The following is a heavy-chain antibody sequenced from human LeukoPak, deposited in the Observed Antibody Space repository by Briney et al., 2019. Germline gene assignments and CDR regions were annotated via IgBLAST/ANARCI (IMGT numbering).Heavy chain of an antibody. CDR3: AREGSSGSYFYFDY. CDR1: GGTFSSYA. V-gene: IGHV1-8*03. CDR2: MNPNSGNT. D-gene: IGHD3-10*01. J-gene: IGHJ4*02. Sequence: ASVKVSCKASGGTFSSYAISWVRQAPGQGLEWMGWMNPNSGNTGYAQKFQGRVTITRNTSISTAYMELSSLRSEDTAVYYCAREGSSGSYFYFDYWGQGTLVTVSS.